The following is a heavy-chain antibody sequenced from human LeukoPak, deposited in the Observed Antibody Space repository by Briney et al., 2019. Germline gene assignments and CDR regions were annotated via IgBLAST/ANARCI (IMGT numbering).Heavy chain of an antibody. CDR2: VYYSGST. D-gene: IGHD4-17*01. V-gene: IGHV4-59*08. J-gene: IGHJ6*03. Sequence: SETLSLTCTVSGGYISNYYWSWIRQSPGKGLEWIGYVYYSGSTNYNPSLKSRVTISVDTSKNQFSLKLSSVTAADTAVYYCARGKGMGYGDYLYYYYYMDVWGKGTTVTVSS. CDR3: ARGKGMGYGDYLYYYYYMDV. CDR1: GGYISNYY.